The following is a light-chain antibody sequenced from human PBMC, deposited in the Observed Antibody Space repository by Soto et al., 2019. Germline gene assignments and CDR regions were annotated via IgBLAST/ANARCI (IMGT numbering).Light chain of an antibody. Sequence: QSVLTQPRSVSGSPGQSVTISCTGTSSDVGGYNLVSWYQQHPGKAPKLMIYDVSKRPSGVPDRVSGSKSGNTASLTISGLQAEDEADYYCYSYAGSYTFYVCGTGTKLTVL. V-gene: IGLV2-11*01. CDR1: SSDVGGYNL. CDR2: DVS. CDR3: YSYAGSYTFYV. J-gene: IGLJ1*01.